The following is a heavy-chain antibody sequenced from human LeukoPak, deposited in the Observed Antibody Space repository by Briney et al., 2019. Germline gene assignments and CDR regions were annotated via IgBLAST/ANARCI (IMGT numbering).Heavy chain of an antibody. CDR2: INSDGSSI. D-gene: IGHD6-19*01. J-gene: IGHJ4*02. Sequence: GGSLRLSCEASGFTFGSFRMHWVRRAPGKGLDWVSRINSDGSSISYGDSVKGRFTISRDNAKNTLYLQMNSLRVEDTAFYYCAKDNRRHYTSGPNPDSLHWGQGALVTVSS. V-gene: IGHV3-74*01. CDR3: AKDNRRHYTSGPNPDSLH. CDR1: GFTFGSFR.